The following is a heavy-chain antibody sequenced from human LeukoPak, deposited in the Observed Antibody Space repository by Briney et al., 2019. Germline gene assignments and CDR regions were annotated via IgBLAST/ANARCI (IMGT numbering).Heavy chain of an antibody. CDR1: GFTFSSYS. CDR3: ARDGWFGDYNWFDP. Sequence: GGSLRLSCAASGFTFSSYSMTWVRQAPGKGLEWVSYISSASNTIYYADSVKGRFTISRDNAKNSLYLQMNSLRAEDTAMYYCARDGWFGDYNWFDPWGQGTLVTVSS. CDR2: ISSASNTI. V-gene: IGHV3-48*01. J-gene: IGHJ5*02. D-gene: IGHD3-10*01.